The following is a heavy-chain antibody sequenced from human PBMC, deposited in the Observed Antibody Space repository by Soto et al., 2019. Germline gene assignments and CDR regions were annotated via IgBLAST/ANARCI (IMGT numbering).Heavy chain of an antibody. Sequence: QVQLVQSEAEVKKPGSSVKVSCKSSGLTFRSDSISWVRQAPGQGLEWMGGIIPISRTPTYAQKFQGRDTISADESTRTAYMEVTSLTFEDTAVYYCARGVASSDWGQGTLVTVSS. CDR1: GLTFRSDS. CDR3: ARGVASSD. D-gene: IGHD5-12*01. CDR2: IIPISRTP. J-gene: IGHJ4*02. V-gene: IGHV1-69*01.